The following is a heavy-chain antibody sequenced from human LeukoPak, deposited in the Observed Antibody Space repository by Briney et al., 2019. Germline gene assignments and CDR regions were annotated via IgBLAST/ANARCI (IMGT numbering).Heavy chain of an antibody. Sequence: GGSLRLSCAASGFTVSSNYMSWVRQAPGKGLEWVSVIYSGGSTHYADSVKGRFTISRDNSKNTLYLQMNSLRVEDTAVYYCVCLGLGGLSLDWGQGTLVTVSS. V-gene: IGHV3-66*01. J-gene: IGHJ4*02. CDR2: IYSGGST. D-gene: IGHD3-16*01. CDR3: VCLGLGGLSLD. CDR1: GFTVSSNY.